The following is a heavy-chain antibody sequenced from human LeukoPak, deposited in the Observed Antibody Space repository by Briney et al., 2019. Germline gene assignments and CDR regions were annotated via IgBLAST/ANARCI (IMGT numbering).Heavy chain of an antibody. CDR3: ARGGTRYSGYVERYYYYYYGMDV. CDR1: GGSISTFY. J-gene: IGHJ6*02. V-gene: IGHV4-59*01. Sequence: NPSETLSLTCTVSGGSISTFYWSWVRQPPGKGLEWIGYIYYSGSTNYNPSLKSRVTISVDTSKNQFSLKLSSVTAADTAVYYCARGGTRYSGYVERYYYYYYGMDVWGQGTTVTVSS. D-gene: IGHD5-12*01. CDR2: IYYSGST.